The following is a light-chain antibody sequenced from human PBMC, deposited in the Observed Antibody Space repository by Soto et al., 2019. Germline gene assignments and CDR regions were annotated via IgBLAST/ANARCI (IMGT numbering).Light chain of an antibody. CDR2: DAS. J-gene: IGKJ5*01. V-gene: IGKV1D-13*01. CDR3: QQYYNYPIT. Sequence: AIQLTQSPSSLSASVGDRVTITCRASQGISSALAWYQQKPGKGPKFLIYDASSFQSGVPSRFNGSGSGADFTLTISSLQPEDSATYYCQQYYNYPITFGQGTRLEIK. CDR1: QGISSA.